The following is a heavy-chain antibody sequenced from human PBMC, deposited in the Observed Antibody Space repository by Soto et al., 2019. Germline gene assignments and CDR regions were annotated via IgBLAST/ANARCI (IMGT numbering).Heavy chain of an antibody. Sequence: SETLSLTCAVYGGSFSGYYWSWIRQPPGKGLEWIGEINHSGSTNYNPSLKSRVTISVDTSKNQFSLKLSSVTAADTAVYYCARGPAIAARLAAWGQGTLVTVYS. CDR2: INHSGST. D-gene: IGHD6-6*01. J-gene: IGHJ5*02. CDR3: ARGPAIAARLAA. CDR1: GGSFSGYY. V-gene: IGHV4-34*01.